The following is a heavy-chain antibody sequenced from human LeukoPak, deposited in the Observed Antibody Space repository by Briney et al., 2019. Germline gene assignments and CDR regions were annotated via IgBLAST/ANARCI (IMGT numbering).Heavy chain of an antibody. CDR3: ARYYDILTGYQPYNWFDP. Sequence: SQTLSLTCTVSGGSISSGGYYWSWIRQHPGKGLEWIGYIYYSGSTYCNPSLKSRVTISVDTSKNQFSLKLSSVTAADTAVYYCARYYDILTGYQPYNWFDPWGQGTLVTVSS. D-gene: IGHD3-9*01. CDR2: IYYSGST. CDR1: GGSISSGGYY. V-gene: IGHV4-31*03. J-gene: IGHJ5*02.